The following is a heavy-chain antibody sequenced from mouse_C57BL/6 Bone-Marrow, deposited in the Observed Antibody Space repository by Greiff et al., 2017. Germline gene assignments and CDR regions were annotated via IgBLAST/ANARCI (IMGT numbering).Heavy chain of an antibody. D-gene: IGHD2-1*01. CDR3: ASGNFRWAWFAY. CDR2: ILPGSGST. CDR1: GYPFTGYW. Sequence: VMLVESGAELMKPGASVKLSCKATGYPFTGYWIEWVKQRPGHGLEWIGAILPGSGSTNYNEKFKGKATFTADTSSNTSYMQLSSLTTEDSAIYYGASGNFRWAWFAYWGQGTLVTVSA. J-gene: IGHJ3*01. V-gene: IGHV1-9*01.